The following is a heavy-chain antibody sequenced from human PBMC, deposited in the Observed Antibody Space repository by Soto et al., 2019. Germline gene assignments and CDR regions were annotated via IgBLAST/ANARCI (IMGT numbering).Heavy chain of an antibody. CDR2: IYPGDSDT. CDR3: ARPGRLRYTSSFDY. D-gene: IGHD3-9*01. J-gene: IGHJ4*02. V-gene: IGHV5-51*01. Sequence: GESLKSSCKGSGYSFTNYWIGWVRQMPGKGLEWMGIIYPGDSDTRYSPSFQGQVTISADKSTSTAYLQWSSLKASDTAMYYCARPGRLRYTSSFDYWGQGTLVTVSS. CDR1: GYSFTNYW.